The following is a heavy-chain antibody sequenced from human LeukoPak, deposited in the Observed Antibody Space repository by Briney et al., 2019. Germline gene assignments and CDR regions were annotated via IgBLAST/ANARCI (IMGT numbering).Heavy chain of an antibody. CDR1: GFAFSTFG. CDR2: ISYDGSNK. J-gene: IGHJ4*02. D-gene: IGHD6-13*01. V-gene: IGHV3-30*18. CDR3: AKRMGPSIAAADLDY. Sequence: GRSLRLSCAASGFAFSTFGMHWVHQAPGKELEWVAVISYDGSNKYYADSVKGRFTISRDNSKNTLFLQMNSLRAEDTAVYYCAKRMGPSIAAADLDYWGQGTLVTVSS.